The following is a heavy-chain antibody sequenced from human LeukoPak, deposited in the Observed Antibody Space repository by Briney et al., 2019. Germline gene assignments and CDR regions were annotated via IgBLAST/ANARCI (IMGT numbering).Heavy chain of an antibody. CDR2: IWYDGSNK. Sequence: GGSLRLSCAASGFTFSSYGMHWVRQAPGKGLEWVAVIWYDGSNKYYADSVKGRFTISRDNSKNTLYLQMNSLRAEDTAVYYCAKDGADYYDSSGYPYYYYGMDVWGQGTTVTVSS. V-gene: IGHV3-30*02. J-gene: IGHJ6*02. D-gene: IGHD3-22*01. CDR3: AKDGADYYDSSGYPYYYYGMDV. CDR1: GFTFSSYG.